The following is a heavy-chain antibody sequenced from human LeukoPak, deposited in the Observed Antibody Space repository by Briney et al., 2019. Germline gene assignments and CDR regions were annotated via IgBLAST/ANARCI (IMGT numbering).Heavy chain of an antibody. Sequence: GSLRLSCAASGFTFSSYWMSCVRQAPGKGLEWVANIKQDGSEKYYVDSVKGRFTISRDNAKNSLYLQMNSLRAEDTAVYYCAREVGWFGVYYFDYWGQGTLVTVSS. CDR2: IKQDGSEK. V-gene: IGHV3-7*01. CDR1: GFTFSSYW. D-gene: IGHD3-10*01. CDR3: AREVGWFGVYYFDY. J-gene: IGHJ4*02.